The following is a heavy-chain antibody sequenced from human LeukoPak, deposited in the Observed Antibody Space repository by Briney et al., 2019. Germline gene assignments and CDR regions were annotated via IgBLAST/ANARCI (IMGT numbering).Heavy chain of an antibody. V-gene: IGHV3-9*03. CDR2: ISWNSGSI. CDR3: ARISSGYLWGYFDY. Sequence: GGSLRLSCAASGFTFDDYAMHWVRQAPGKGLEWVSGISWNSGSIGYADSVKGRFTISRDNAKNSLYLQMNSLRAEDMALYYCARISSGYLWGYFDYWGQGTLVTVSS. CDR1: GFTFDDYA. J-gene: IGHJ4*02. D-gene: IGHD3-22*01.